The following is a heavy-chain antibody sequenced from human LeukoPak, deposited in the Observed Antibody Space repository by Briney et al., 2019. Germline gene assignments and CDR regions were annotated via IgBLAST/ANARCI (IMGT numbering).Heavy chain of an antibody. CDR3: AKDSGSGSYYFDY. V-gene: IGHV3-30*18. CDR2: ISYDGSNK. Sequence: GGSLRLSCAASGFTFSSYGMHWVRQAPGKGLEWVAVISYDGSNKYYADSVKGRFTISRDNSKNTLYLQMNSLRAEDTAVYYCAKDSGSGSYYFDYWGQGTLVTVSS. D-gene: IGHD3-10*01. CDR1: GFTFSSYG. J-gene: IGHJ4*02.